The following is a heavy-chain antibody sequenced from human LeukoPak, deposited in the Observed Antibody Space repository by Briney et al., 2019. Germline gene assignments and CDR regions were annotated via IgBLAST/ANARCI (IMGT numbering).Heavy chain of an antibody. CDR2: ISTYNGNT. V-gene: IGHV1-18*01. CDR3: ATGFLQWLRILEH. D-gene: IGHD3-3*01. CDR1: GYTFKTFG. Sequence: GASVKVSCKASGYTFKTFGITWVRQAPGQGLEWMGWISTYNGNTNYEQKFQGRVTVTVDTSANTAYMEMRSLRSDDTAVYYCATGFLQWLRILEHWGQGTLVTVSS. J-gene: IGHJ1*01.